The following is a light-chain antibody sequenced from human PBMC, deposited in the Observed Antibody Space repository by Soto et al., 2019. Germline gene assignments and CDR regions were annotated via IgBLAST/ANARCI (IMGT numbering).Light chain of an antibody. CDR1: NSNIGSHA. Sequence: QPVLTQPPSASGSPGQRVTISCSGSNSNIGSHAVNWYQQLPGTAPTLLIYSNNERPSGVPDRFSGSKSGTSASLAISGLQSEDEADYYCAAWDGSLNGYVFGTGTKLTVL. CDR3: AAWDGSLNGYV. J-gene: IGLJ1*01. V-gene: IGLV1-44*01. CDR2: SNN.